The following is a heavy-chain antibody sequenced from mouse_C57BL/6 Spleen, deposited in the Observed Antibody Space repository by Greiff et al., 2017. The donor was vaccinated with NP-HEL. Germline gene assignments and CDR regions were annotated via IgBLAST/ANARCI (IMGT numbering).Heavy chain of an antibody. CDR1: GYTFTSYT. V-gene: IGHV1-4*01. CDR3: ARNGGNYYGSSFDY. Sequence: QVQLKQSGAELARPGASVKMSCKASGYTFTSYTMHWVKQRPGQGLEWIGYITPSSGYTKYNQKFKDKATLTADKSSSTAYMQLSSLTSEDSAVYYCARNGGNYYGSSFDYWGQGTTLTVSS. D-gene: IGHD1-1*01. J-gene: IGHJ2*01. CDR2: ITPSSGYT.